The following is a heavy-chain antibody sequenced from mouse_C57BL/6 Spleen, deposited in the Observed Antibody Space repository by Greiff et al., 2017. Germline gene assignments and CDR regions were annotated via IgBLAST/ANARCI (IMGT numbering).Heavy chain of an antibody. CDR1: GYSFTGYY. J-gene: IGHJ2*01. V-gene: IGHV1-42*01. CDR2: INPSSGGT. CDR3: ARSEGYSNYVDY. Sequence: VQLKESGPELVKPGASVKISCKASGYSFTGYYMNWVKQSPEKSLEWIGEINPSSGGTTYNQKFKAKATLTVDKSSSTAYMQLKSLTSEDSAVYYCARSEGYSNYVDYWGQGTTLTVSS. D-gene: IGHD2-5*01.